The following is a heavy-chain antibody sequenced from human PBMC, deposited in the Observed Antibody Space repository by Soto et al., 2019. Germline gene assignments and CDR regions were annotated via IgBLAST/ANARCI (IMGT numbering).Heavy chain of an antibody. CDR3: ARGVRGVIVNYYYYGMDV. D-gene: IGHD3-10*01. CDR2: INHSGST. V-gene: IGHV4-34*01. Sequence: SETLSLTCAVYGGSFSGYYWSWIRQPPGKGLEWIGEINHSGSTNYNPSLKSRVTISVDTSKNQFSLKLSSVTAADTAVYYCARGVRGVIVNYYYYGMDVWGQGTTVTVSS. J-gene: IGHJ6*02. CDR1: GGSFSGYY.